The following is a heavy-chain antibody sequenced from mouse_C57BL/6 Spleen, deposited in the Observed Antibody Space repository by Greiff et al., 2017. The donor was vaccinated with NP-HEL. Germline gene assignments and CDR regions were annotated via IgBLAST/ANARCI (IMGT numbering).Heavy chain of an antibody. CDR1: GFTFSSYA. Sequence: EVHLVESGEGLVKPGGSLKLSCAASGFTFSSYAMSWVRQTPEKRLEWVAYISSGGDYIYYADTVKGRFTISRDNARNTLYLQMSSLKSEDTAMYYCTRAGYDGYYGAYWGQGTLVTVSA. CDR2: ISSGGDYI. CDR3: TRAGYDGYYGAY. D-gene: IGHD2-3*01. J-gene: IGHJ3*01. V-gene: IGHV5-9-1*02.